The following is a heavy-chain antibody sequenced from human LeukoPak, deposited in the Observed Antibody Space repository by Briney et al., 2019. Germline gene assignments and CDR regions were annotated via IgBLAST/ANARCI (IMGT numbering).Heavy chain of an antibody. J-gene: IGHJ4*02. D-gene: IGHD3-22*01. Sequence: GGPLRLSCAASGFTFISYEMNWVRQAPGKGLEWVSYISSSGSTIYYADSVKGRFTISRDNAKNSLYLQMNSLRAEDTAVYYCARDGGDAKYYYDSSGYLSWGQGTLVTVSS. V-gene: IGHV3-48*03. CDR2: ISSSGSTI. CDR1: GFTFISYE. CDR3: ARDGGDAKYYYDSSGYLS.